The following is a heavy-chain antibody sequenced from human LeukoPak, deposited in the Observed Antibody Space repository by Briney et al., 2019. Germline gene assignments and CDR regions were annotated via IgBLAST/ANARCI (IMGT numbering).Heavy chain of an antibody. J-gene: IGHJ3*02. CDR2: TYYRSKWHN. V-gene: IGHV6-1*01. Sequence: SQTRSLTCAISGDSVSSNGAAWNWIRQSPSRGLEWLARTYYRSKWHNDYAVSVKSRISINPDTSKNQFSLQLNSVTPEDTAVYYCARGQIYYDAFDIWGQGAMVTVSS. D-gene: IGHD1-26*01. CDR1: GDSVSSNGAA. CDR3: ARGQIYYDAFDI.